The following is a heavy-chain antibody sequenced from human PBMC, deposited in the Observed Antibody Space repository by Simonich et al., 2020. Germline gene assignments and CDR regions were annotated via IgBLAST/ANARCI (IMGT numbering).Heavy chain of an antibody. V-gene: IGHV2-5*02. D-gene: IGHD3-10*01. CDR1: GFSLSTSGVG. J-gene: IGHJ3*02. CDR2: IFWDDDK. Sequence: QITLKESGPTLVKPTKTLTLTCTFSGFSLSTSGVGVGSIRQPPGKALELLALIFWDDDKRYSPSLKSRLTITKDTSKNQVVLTMPNMDPVDTATYYCAHKLSGWFGERDAFDIWGQGTMVTVSS. CDR3: AHKLSGWFGERDAFDI.